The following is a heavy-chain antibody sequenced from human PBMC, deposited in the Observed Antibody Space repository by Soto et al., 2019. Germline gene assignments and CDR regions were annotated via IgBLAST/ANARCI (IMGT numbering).Heavy chain of an antibody. CDR2: IYYSGST. CDR3: ARAAYSGYDLGY. J-gene: IGHJ4*02. Sequence: PSETLSLTCTVSGGSISSYYWSWIRQPPGKGLEWIGYIYYSGSTNYNPSLKSRVTISVDTSKNQFSLKLSSVTAADTAVYYCARAAYSGYDLGYWGQGTLVTVS. V-gene: IGHV4-59*01. D-gene: IGHD5-12*01. CDR1: GGSISSYY.